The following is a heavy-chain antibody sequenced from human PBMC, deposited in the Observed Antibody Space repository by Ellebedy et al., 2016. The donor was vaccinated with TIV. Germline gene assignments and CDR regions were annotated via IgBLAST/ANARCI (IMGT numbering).Heavy chain of an antibody. Sequence: GESLKISCAASGFTFSTYAMSWVRQAPGKGLEWVSYISGSGGSTYYGDSVKGRFTITRDISKNTLYLQMNSLRAEDTALYYCVKGAYPVPTVMAVWGQGTMVIVSS. V-gene: IGHV3-23*01. CDR1: GFTFSTYA. D-gene: IGHD3-16*01. CDR3: VKGAYPVPTVMAV. J-gene: IGHJ6*02. CDR2: ISGSGGST.